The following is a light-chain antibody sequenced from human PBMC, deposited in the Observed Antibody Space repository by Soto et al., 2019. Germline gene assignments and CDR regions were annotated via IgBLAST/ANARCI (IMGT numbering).Light chain of an antibody. CDR3: QSYDISLSVVV. J-gene: IGLJ2*01. Sequence: QAVVTQPPSVSGAPGQRVTISCTGSSSNIGAGYDVHWYQQFPGTAPKLLIYVNSNRPSGVPDRFSGSKSGTSASLAITGLQAEDEADYYCQSYDISLSVVVFGGGTKLTVL. V-gene: IGLV1-40*01. CDR1: SSNIGAGYD. CDR2: VNS.